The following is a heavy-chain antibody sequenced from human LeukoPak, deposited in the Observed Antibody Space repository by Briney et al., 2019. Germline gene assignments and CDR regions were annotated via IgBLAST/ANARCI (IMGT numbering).Heavy chain of an antibody. Sequence: GGSLRPSCAASGFTFSSYEMNWVRQAPGKGLEWVSYISSSGSTIYYADSVKGRFTISRDNAKNSLYLQMNSLRAEDTAVYYCARAPGSYWYDYWGQGTLVTVSS. V-gene: IGHV3-48*03. CDR2: ISSSGSTI. CDR1: GFTFSSYE. J-gene: IGHJ4*02. D-gene: IGHD1-26*01. CDR3: ARAPGSYWYDY.